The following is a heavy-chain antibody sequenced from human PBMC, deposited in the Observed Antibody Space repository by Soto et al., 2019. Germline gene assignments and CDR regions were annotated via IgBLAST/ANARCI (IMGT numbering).Heavy chain of an antibody. V-gene: IGHV1-69*13. D-gene: IGHD3-22*01. J-gene: IGHJ6*02. Sequence: GSSVKVSYKASGGTFSSYAISWVRQAPGQGLEWMGGIIPIFGTANYAQKFQGRVTITADESTSTAYMELSSLRSEDTAVYYCARVRSYYYDSSGYYIGVDYYYYGMDVWGQGTTVTVSS. CDR3: ARVRSYYYDSSGYYIGVDYYYYGMDV. CDR1: GGTFSSYA. CDR2: IIPIFGTA.